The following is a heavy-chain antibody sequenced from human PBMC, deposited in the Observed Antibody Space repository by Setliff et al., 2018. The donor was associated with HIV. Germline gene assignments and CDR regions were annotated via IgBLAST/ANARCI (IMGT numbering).Heavy chain of an antibody. CDR2: IYYSGST. J-gene: IGHJ4*02. Sequence: SETLSLTCTVSGGSISSYWSWIRQPPGKGLEWIGYIYYSGSTNYNPSLKSRVTISVDTSKSQFSMKLSSVTAADTAVYYCARTPRNYYDIRGYPSWGQGTLVTVSS. CDR3: ARTPRNYYDIRGYPS. V-gene: IGHV4-59*08. CDR1: GGSISSY. D-gene: IGHD3-22*01.